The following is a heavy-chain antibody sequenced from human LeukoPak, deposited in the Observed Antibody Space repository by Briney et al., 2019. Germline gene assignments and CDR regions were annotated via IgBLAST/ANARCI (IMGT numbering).Heavy chain of an antibody. Sequence: SQSRSLPCTVSGGSLSSYYRSATRHPAGEGLEWSGRLYTSGSNKYNPSLKSRVTMSVDTSRNQFSLKLSSVTAADTAVYYCARSFEWESPSAAYYYGMDVWGQGTTVTVSS. CDR3: ARSFEWESPSAAYYYGMDV. J-gene: IGHJ6*02. CDR1: GGSLSSYY. V-gene: IGHV4-4*07. D-gene: IGHD1-26*01. CDR2: LYTSGSN.